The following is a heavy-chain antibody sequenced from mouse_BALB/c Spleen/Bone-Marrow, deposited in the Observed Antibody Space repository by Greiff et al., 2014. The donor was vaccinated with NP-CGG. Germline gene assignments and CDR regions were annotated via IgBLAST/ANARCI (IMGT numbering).Heavy chain of an antibody. J-gene: IGHJ4*01. Sequence: EVMLVESGGGLVKPGGSLKLSCAASGFIFSSYTMSWVRQTPEKRLEWVATISSGGSYTYYPDSVKGRFTISRDNAKNTLYLQMSSLKSEDTAMYYCTRDPYDGYYYYAMDYWGQGTSVTVSS. V-gene: IGHV5-6-4*01. CDR3: TRDPYDGYYYYAMDY. D-gene: IGHD2-3*01. CDR1: GFIFSSYT. CDR2: ISSGGSYT.